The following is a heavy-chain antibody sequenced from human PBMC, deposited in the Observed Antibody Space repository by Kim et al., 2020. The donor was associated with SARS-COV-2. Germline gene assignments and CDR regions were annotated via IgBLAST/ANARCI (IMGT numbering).Heavy chain of an antibody. CDR3: ARDRVTMIVVPEDGMDV. Sequence: GGSLRLSCAASGFTFSDYYMSWIRQAPGKGLEWVSYISSSSYTNYADSVKGRFTISRDNAKNSLYLQMNSLRAEDTAVYYCARDRVTMIVVPEDGMDVWGQGTTVTVSS. J-gene: IGHJ6*02. CDR1: GFTFSDYY. D-gene: IGHD3-22*01. V-gene: IGHV3-11*06. CDR2: ISSSSYT.